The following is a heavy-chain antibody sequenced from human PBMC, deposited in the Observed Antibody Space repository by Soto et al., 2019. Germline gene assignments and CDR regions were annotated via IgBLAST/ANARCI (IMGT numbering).Heavy chain of an antibody. V-gene: IGHV1-8*01. D-gene: IGHD3-22*01. CDR1: GYTFTSYD. CDR2: MNPNSGNT. Sequence: ASVKVSCKASGYTFTSYDINWVRQATGQGFEYLGWMNPNSGNTGYVKKFQGRVTMTRDTSMSTAYMELSSLRSEDTAVYYCARWPRDYYYDSSGYHYGRSDAFDIWGQGTMVTVPS. J-gene: IGHJ3*02. CDR3: ARWPRDYYYDSSGYHYGRSDAFDI.